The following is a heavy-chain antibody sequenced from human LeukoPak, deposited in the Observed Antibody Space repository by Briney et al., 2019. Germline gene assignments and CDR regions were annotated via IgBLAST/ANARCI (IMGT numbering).Heavy chain of an antibody. CDR1: GGSIRSYY. V-gene: IGHV4-59*01. D-gene: IGHD6-6*01. CDR3: ARVDPDSSSTLEVFDY. J-gene: IGHJ4*02. CDR2: IYYSGST. Sequence: PSETLSLTCTVSGGSIRSYYWGWIRQPPGKGLEWIGYIYYSGSTNYNPSLKSRVTISVDTSKNQFSLKLSSVTAADTAVYYCARVDPDSSSTLEVFDYWGQGTLVTVST.